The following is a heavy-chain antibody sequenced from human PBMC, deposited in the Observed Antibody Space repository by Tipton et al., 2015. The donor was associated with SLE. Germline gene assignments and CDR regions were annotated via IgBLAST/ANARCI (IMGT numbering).Heavy chain of an antibody. CDR2: VYYSGST. CDR3: ARTQYTFGGVIAPFDY. CDR1: GGSISSYY. Sequence: TLSLTCTVSGGSISSYYWSWIRQPPGKGLEWIGYVYYSGSTYYNPSLKSRVTMSVDTSKNQFSLKLTSVTAADTAVYYCARTQYTFGGVIAPFDYWGQGTLVTVSS. V-gene: IGHV4-59*04. J-gene: IGHJ4*02. D-gene: IGHD3-16*02.